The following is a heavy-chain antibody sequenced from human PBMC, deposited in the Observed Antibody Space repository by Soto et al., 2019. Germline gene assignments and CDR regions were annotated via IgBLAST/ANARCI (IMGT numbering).Heavy chain of an antibody. V-gene: IGHV6-1*01. Sequence: SQSFSLSCATSGDSVCVNSAACCWIRQSPSSGLDWLGRTYYRSSWYNACAVSVKSRITVTPDTSKNPFSLHLHSVTPEDTALYHRPTAFPYYVSIDTYLDYWAQEALLTDPS. CDR2: TYYRSSWYN. CDR1: GDSVCVNSAA. J-gene: IGHJ4*02. CDR3: PTAFPYYVSIDTYLDY. D-gene: IGHD3-16*01.